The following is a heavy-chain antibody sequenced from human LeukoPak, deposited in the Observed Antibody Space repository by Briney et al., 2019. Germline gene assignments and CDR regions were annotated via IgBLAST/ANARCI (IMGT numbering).Heavy chain of an antibody. CDR3: ARRQLVGATGRDAFDI. CDR2: ISYSGNT. J-gene: IGHJ3*02. Sequence: SSETLSLTCTVSGGSISSYFWTWVRQSPDKGLQWIGYISYSGNTNYNPSLKSRVTISLGTSKNHFSLEMTSVTAADTAVYFCARRQLVGATGRDAFDIWGHGTMVTVSS. CDR1: GGSISSYF. V-gene: IGHV4-59*08. D-gene: IGHD1-26*01.